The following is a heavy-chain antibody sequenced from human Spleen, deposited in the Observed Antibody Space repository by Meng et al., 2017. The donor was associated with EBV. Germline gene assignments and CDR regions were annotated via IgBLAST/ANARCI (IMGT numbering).Heavy chain of an antibody. CDR3: ARGYCSSITCYDYFVY. V-gene: IGHV4-4*02. Sequence: SCPVMRPASSTLSLTGAVYGGSIRTDNWWNGVRQPPGKGLEWIGEIYHSGSTNYNPSLKSRVTISVDKSKNQFSLNLSSVTAADTAVYYCARGYCSSITCYDYFVYWGQGILVTVSS. D-gene: IGHD2-2*01. CDR2: IYHSGST. J-gene: IGHJ4*02. CDR1: GGSIRTDNW.